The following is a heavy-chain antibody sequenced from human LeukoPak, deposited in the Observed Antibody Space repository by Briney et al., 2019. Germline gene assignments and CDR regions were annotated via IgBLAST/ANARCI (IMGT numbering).Heavy chain of an antibody. D-gene: IGHD3-22*01. V-gene: IGHV1-18*01. CDR1: GYTFTSYG. CDR2: ISTFNGNT. CDR3: ARDPIPYYDSSSGLGEH. Sequence: ASVNVSCKTSGYTFTSYGVTWVRQAPGQGLEWMGWISTFNGNTNYAQKLQDRVTMTTDTSTSTAYMKLRSLRSDDTAVYYCARDPIPYYDSSSGLGEHWGQETLVTVSS. J-gene: IGHJ1*01.